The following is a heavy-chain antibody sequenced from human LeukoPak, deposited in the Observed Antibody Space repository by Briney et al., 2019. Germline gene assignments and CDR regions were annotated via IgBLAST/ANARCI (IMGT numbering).Heavy chain of an antibody. V-gene: IGHV3-48*01. CDR3: AKADTMVRGVTDY. D-gene: IGHD3-10*01. Sequence: GGSLRLSCAASGFTFSSYSMNWVRQAPGKGLEWVSHISSSSSTRYYADSVKGRFTLSRDNAKNSLYLQMNSLRAEDTAVYYCAKADTMVRGVTDYWGQGTLVTVSS. J-gene: IGHJ4*02. CDR1: GFTFSSYS. CDR2: ISSSSSTR.